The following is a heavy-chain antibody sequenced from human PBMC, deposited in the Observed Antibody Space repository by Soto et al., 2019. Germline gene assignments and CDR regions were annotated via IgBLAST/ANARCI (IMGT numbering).Heavy chain of an antibody. D-gene: IGHD3-9*01. CDR3: ARGDLLRYFDTFDY. Sequence: ASVNFSCKASGYTFTSYDINWVRQATGQGLEWMGWMNPNSGNTGYAQKFQGRVTMTRNTSISTAYMELSSLRSEDTAVYYCARGDLLRYFDTFDYWGQGTLVTVSS. V-gene: IGHV1-8*01. CDR2: MNPNSGNT. J-gene: IGHJ4*02. CDR1: GYTFTSYD.